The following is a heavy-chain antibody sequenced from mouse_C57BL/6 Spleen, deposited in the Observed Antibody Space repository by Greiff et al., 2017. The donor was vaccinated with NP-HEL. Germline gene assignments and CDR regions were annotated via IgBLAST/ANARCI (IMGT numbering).Heavy chain of an antibody. J-gene: IGHJ4*01. Sequence: QVHVKQSGPELVKPGASVKISCKASGYAFSSSWMNWVKQRPGKGLEWIGRIYPGDGDTNYNGKFKGKATLTADKSSSTAYMQLSSLTSEDSAVYFCARLGNPRAMDYWGQGTSVTVSS. CDR1: GYAFSSSW. D-gene: IGHD2-1*01. CDR3: ARLGNPRAMDY. V-gene: IGHV1-82*01. CDR2: IYPGDGDT.